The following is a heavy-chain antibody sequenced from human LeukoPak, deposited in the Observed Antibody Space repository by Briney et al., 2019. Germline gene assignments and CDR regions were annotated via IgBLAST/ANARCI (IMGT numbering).Heavy chain of an antibody. D-gene: IGHD2-8*01. CDR2: ISSVSSYT. Sequence: GGSLRLSCAASGFTFSDYYMSWIRQAPGKGLEWVSYISSVSSYTNYADSVKGRFTISRDNAKNSLCLQMNSLRAEDTAVYYCARDLYCTNGVCYGDAFDIWGQGTMVTVSS. V-gene: IGHV3-11*06. CDR3: ARDLYCTNGVCYGDAFDI. CDR1: GFTFSDYY. J-gene: IGHJ3*02.